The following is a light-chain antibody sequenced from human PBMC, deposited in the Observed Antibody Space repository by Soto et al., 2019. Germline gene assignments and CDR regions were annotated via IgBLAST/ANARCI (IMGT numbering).Light chain of an antibody. CDR2: EAS. CDR1: STDFVSYNR. V-gene: IGLV2-18*01. Sequence: QSVLTQPPSVSGSPGQSVTISCTGTSTDFVSYNRVSWYQQPPGTAPKLIIYEASNRPSGVPDRLSGSKSGNTVSLTISGLQAADEADYYCSLYTSENTYVFGTGTKVT. CDR3: SLYTSENTYV. J-gene: IGLJ1*01.